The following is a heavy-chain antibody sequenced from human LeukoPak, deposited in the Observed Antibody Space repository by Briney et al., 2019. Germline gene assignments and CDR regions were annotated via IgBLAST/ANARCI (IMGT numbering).Heavy chain of an antibody. J-gene: IGHJ4*02. D-gene: IGHD3-10*01. CDR3: AKEGYYGSGSYYTFDY. CDR2: ISSSSSTI. Sequence: GGSLRLSCAASGFTFSSYSMNWVRQAPGKGLEWVSFISSSSSTIYYADSVKGRFTISRDNAKNSLYLQMNSLRTEDTALYYCAKEGYYGSGSYYTFDYWGQGTLVTVSS. CDR1: GFTFSSYS. V-gene: IGHV3-48*04.